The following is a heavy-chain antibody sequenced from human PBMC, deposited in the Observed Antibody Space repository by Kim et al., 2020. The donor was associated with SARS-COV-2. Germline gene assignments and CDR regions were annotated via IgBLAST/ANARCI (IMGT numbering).Heavy chain of an antibody. V-gene: IGHV4-59*08. J-gene: IGHJ6*02. CDR1: GGSISSYY. CDR3: ARGITMVRGAHLLLYGMDV. D-gene: IGHD3-10*01. CDR2: IYYSGST. Sequence: SETLSLTCTVSGGSISSYYWSWIRQPPGKGLEWIGYIYYSGSTNYNPSLKSRVTISVDTSKNQFSLKLSSVTAADTAVYYCARGITMVRGAHLLLYGMDVWCQGTTVTVSS.